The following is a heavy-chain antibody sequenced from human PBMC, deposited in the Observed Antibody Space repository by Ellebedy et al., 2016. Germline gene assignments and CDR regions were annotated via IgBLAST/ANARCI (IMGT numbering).Heavy chain of an antibody. Sequence: GESLKISXAASGFTVTSNYMNWVRQAPGKGLEWVSVIYSGDNTYYADSVKGRFTISRDNSKNTLYLQMNSLRADDTAVYYCAKDLGLPAAIQGWFNSWGQGTLVTVSS. J-gene: IGHJ5*01. CDR2: IYSGDNT. CDR1: GFTVTSNY. CDR3: AKDLGLPAAIQGWFNS. D-gene: IGHD2-2*02. V-gene: IGHV3-53*01.